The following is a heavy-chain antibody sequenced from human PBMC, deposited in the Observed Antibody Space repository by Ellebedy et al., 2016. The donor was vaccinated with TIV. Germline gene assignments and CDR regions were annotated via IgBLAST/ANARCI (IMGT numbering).Heavy chain of an antibody. CDR3: AKGRGGGSDSSAPRYYFDY. J-gene: IGHJ4*02. CDR1: GFTFHSYA. Sequence: GESLKISCPSSGFTFHSYAMSWVRQAPGKGLEWVSTISNTGSRTYYADSVEGRFIISRDNSKKTLYLQRNSLRAEDTAVYYCAKGRGGGSDSSAPRYYFDYWGLGTLVTVSS. CDR2: ISNTGSRT. V-gene: IGHV3-23*01. D-gene: IGHD3-22*01.